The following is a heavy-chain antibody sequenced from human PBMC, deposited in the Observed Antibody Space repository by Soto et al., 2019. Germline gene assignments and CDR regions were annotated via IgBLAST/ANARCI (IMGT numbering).Heavy chain of an antibody. CDR3: ARDRPLLTKNFYEIA. D-gene: IGHD3-22*01. J-gene: IGHJ5*02. Sequence: ASVKVSCKASGGTFSSYAISWVRQAPGQGLEWMGGIIPIFGTANYAQKFQGRVTITADESTSTAYMELRSLRSDDTAVYYCARDRPLLTKNFYEIAWGQGTQVTVSS. V-gene: IGHV1-69*13. CDR2: IIPIFGTA. CDR1: GGTFSSYA.